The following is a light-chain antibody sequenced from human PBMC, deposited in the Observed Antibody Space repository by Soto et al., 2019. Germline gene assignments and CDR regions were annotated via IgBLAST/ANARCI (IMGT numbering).Light chain of an antibody. Sequence: EIVMTQSPATLSVSPGERATLSCRASQRVNSNLAWYQQKPGQPPRLLFYGASTRATGIPARFSGSGSGTDFTLTISSLQSEDFAVYYCQQSNNWPYTFGQGTKLEIK. V-gene: IGKV3-15*01. CDR2: GAS. J-gene: IGKJ2*01. CDR1: QRVNSN. CDR3: QQSNNWPYT.